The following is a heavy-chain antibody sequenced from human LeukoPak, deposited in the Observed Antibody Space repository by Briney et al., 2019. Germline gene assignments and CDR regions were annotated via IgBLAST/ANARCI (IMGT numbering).Heavy chain of an antibody. CDR3: ARGYYDSSDFEYFQH. V-gene: IGHV1-46*01. CDR2: INPSGGST. D-gene: IGHD3-22*01. CDR1: GYTFTSYY. J-gene: IGHJ1*01. Sequence: GASVKVSCKASGYTFTSYYMHWVRQAPGQGLEWMGIINPSGGSTSYAQKFQGRVTMTRDMSTSTVYMELSSLRSDDTAVYYCARGYYDSSDFEYFQHWGQGTLVTVSS.